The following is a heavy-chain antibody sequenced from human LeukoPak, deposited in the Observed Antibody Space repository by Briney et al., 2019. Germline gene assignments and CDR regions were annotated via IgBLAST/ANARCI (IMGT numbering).Heavy chain of an antibody. V-gene: IGHV3-9*01. CDR2: ISWNSGSI. Sequence: PGGSLRLSCAASGFTFDDYAMHWVRQAPGKGLEWVSGISWNSGSIGYADSVKGRFTISRDNAKNSLYLQMNSLRVEDTAVYYCARGIGYRTDYWGQGTLVTVSS. J-gene: IGHJ4*02. D-gene: IGHD6-13*01. CDR3: ARGIGYRTDY. CDR1: GFTFDDYA.